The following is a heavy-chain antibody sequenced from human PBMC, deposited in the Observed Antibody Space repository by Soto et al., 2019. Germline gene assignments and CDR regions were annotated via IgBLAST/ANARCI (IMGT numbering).Heavy chain of an antibody. CDR2: MKNNGAT. Sequence: EVQLVEAGGGLVKPGGALRLSCVISGFTFNNAGMNWVRQAPGKGLEWIGRMKNNGATDYAAPVRGRFTISRDNSRDTLYLQMNNLETEDTAVYYCTTDLSPPEGPSYPIDYWGQGTLVTVSS. J-gene: IGHJ4*02. D-gene: IGHD1-26*01. V-gene: IGHV3-15*01. CDR3: TTDLSPPEGPSYPIDY. CDR1: GFTFNNAG.